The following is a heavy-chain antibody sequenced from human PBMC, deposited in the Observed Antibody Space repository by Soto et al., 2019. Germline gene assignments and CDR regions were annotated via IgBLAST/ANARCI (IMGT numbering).Heavy chain of an antibody. J-gene: IGHJ4*02. Sequence: GGSLRLSCAASGFTFSSYWMSWVRQAPGKGLEWVANIKQDGSEKYYVDSVKGRFTISRDNAKNSLYLQMNSLRAEDTAVYYCARTFNWNYNTDYFDYWGQGTLVTVSS. D-gene: IGHD1-7*01. V-gene: IGHV3-7*05. CDR3: ARTFNWNYNTDYFDY. CDR2: IKQDGSEK. CDR1: GFTFSSYW.